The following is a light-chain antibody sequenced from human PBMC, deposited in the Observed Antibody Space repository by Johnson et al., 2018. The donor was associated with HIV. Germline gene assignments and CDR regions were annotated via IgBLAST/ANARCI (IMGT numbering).Light chain of an antibody. CDR1: SSNIGNNY. CDR2: DNN. V-gene: IGLV1-51*01. Sequence: QAVLTQPPSVSAAPGQKVTISCSGSSSNIGNNYVSWYQQVPGTAPKLLIYDNNRRPSGIPDRFSGSKSGTSATLGITGLQTGDAADYYCGTWESSLSAGYVFGTGTKVTVL. CDR3: GTWESSLSAGYV. J-gene: IGLJ1*01.